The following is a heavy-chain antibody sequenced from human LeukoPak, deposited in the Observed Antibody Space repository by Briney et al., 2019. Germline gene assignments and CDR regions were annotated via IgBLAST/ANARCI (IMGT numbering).Heavy chain of an antibody. V-gene: IGHV1-18*01. CDR3: AREGESWLQSPEYFQH. Sequence: ATVKVSCKASGYAFTSYGISWVRQAPGQGLEWMGWISAYNGNTNYAQKLQGRVTMTTDTSTSTAYMELRSLRSTQTDIYFCAREGESWLQSPEYFQHWGQGTLVTVSS. CDR1: GYAFTSYG. J-gene: IGHJ1*01. CDR2: ISAYNGNT. D-gene: IGHD5-24*01.